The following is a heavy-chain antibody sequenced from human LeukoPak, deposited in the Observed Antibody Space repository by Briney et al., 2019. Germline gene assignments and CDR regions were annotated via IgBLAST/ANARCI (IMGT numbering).Heavy chain of an antibody. CDR1: GFTFSSYW. J-gene: IGHJ4*02. V-gene: IGHV3-7*01. CDR3: AKDFGVVVTAIPSY. Sequence: GGSLRLSCAASGFTFSSYWMSWVRQAPGKGLEWVANIKQDGSEKYYLDAVKGRFTISRDNAKNSMYLQMNSLRADDTAVYYCAKDFGVVVTAIPSYWGQGTLVTVSS. CDR2: IKQDGSEK. D-gene: IGHD2-21*02.